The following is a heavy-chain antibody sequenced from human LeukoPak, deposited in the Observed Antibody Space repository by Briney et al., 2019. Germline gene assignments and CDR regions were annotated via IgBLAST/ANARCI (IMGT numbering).Heavy chain of an antibody. D-gene: IGHD2/OR15-2a*01. CDR1: SGSISTSNYY. V-gene: IGHV4-39*07. CDR2: IFYSGST. J-gene: IGHJ4*02. CDR3: ARISFIGEDY. Sequence: SETLSLTCTVSSGSISTSNYYWGWVRQPPGKALEWIGNIFYSGSTYYSPSLKSRVTISLDTSKNQFSLKLSSVTAADTAVYYCARISFIGEDYWGQGTLVTVSS.